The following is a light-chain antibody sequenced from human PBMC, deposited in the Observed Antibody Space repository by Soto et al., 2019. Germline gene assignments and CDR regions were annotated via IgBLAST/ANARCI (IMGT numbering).Light chain of an antibody. Sequence: DIQMTQSPSTLSASVGDRVTITCRASQSISTWLAWYQQKPGKAPKLLIYNASSLRNGVPSRFSGSGSGTEFTLTIYSLQPDDFASYYCQQYNGYPHTFGQGTKLEIK. CDR2: NAS. CDR3: QQYNGYPHT. CDR1: QSISTW. J-gene: IGKJ2*01. V-gene: IGKV1-5*03.